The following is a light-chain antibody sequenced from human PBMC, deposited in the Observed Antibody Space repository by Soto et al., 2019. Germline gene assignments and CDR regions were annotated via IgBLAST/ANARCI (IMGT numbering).Light chain of an antibody. Sequence: QSVMTQPPSASGTPGQRINISCSGSSSNTGTNTVSWYQHLPGAAPRLLIQTNTRRPPGVPDRFSGSKSGTSASLAISGLQSDDEADYYCAAWDDSLTAWVFGGGTKLTVL. V-gene: IGLV1-44*01. CDR3: AAWDDSLTAWV. CDR2: TNT. J-gene: IGLJ3*02. CDR1: SSNTGTNT.